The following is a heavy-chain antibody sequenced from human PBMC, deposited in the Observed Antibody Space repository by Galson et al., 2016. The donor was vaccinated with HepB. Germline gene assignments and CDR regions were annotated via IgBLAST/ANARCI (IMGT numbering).Heavy chain of an antibody. Sequence: SLRLSCAASGFTFSIYAMHWVRQAPGKGLEWVAVISYDATNTYYADSVKGRFSISRDNTKDTLYLQINSLRAEDTAVYYWARGPRAITVAATGANLDNWGRGTLVTVSS. CDR3: ARGPRAITVAATGANLDN. J-gene: IGHJ4*02. V-gene: IGHV3-30*04. D-gene: IGHD6-19*01. CDR1: GFTFSIYA. CDR2: ISYDATNT.